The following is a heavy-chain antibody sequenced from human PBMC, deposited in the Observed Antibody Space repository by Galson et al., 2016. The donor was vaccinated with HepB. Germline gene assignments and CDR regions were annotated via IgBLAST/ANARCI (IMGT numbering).Heavy chain of an antibody. CDR3: ARDKNERGYSYGHFDY. V-gene: IGHV4-31*11. CDR2: IHYSGST. D-gene: IGHD5-18*01. CDR1: GGSIGSSGHN. J-gene: IGHJ4*02. Sequence: TLSLTCAVSGGSIGSSGHNWSWIRQHPGKGLEWIGYIHYSGSTYYNPSLESRVSISVDTSKNQFSLKLSSVTAADTAVYYCARDKNERGYSYGHFDYWGQGALVTVSS.